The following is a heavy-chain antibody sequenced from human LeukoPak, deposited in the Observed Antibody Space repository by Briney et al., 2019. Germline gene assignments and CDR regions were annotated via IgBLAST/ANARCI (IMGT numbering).Heavy chain of an antibody. CDR1: GFTFSSYS. J-gene: IGHJ4*02. CDR2: ISSSSSTI. CDR3: ARDGTHSYGLYYFDY. Sequence: GGSLRLSCAASGFTFSSYSMNWVRQAPGKGLEWVSYISSSSSTIYYADSVKGRFTISRDNAKNSLYLQMNSLRAEDTAVYYCARDGTHSYGLYYFDYWGQGTLVTVSS. D-gene: IGHD5-18*01. V-gene: IGHV3-48*04.